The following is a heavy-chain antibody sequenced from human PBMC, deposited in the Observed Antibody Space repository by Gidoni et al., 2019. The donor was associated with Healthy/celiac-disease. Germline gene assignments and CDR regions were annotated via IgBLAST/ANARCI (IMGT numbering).Heavy chain of an antibody. Sequence: QVQLVESGGGVVQPGRSLRLSCAASGFTFRSYGMHWVRQAPGKGLEWGAVISYDGSNKYYADSVKGRFTISRDNSKNTLYLQMNSLRAEDTAVYYCAKDILVVPSYGMDVWGQGTTVTVSS. CDR1: GFTFRSYG. CDR2: ISYDGSNK. V-gene: IGHV3-30*18. D-gene: IGHD2-21*01. J-gene: IGHJ6*02. CDR3: AKDILVVPSYGMDV.